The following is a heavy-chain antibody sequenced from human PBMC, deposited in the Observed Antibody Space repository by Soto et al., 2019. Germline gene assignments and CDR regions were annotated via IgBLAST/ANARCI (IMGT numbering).Heavy chain of an antibody. CDR3: ARGGVSTRTFDY. CDR1: GYNFAGYW. CDR2: IYPSDSDT. J-gene: IGHJ4*02. D-gene: IGHD3-3*01. V-gene: IGHV5-51*01. Sequence: GESLKLSCKGSGYNFAGYWIACVLQMPGKGLELMGIIYPSDSDTRYRPSFQGQVTISADKSISSAYLQWSSLRASDTAMYYCARGGVSTRTFDYWGQGTPVTVSS.